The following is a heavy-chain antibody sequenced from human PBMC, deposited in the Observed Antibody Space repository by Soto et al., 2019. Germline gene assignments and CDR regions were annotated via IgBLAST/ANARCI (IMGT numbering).Heavy chain of an antibody. V-gene: IGHV4-59*01. J-gene: IGHJ5*02. Sequence: SETLSLTCTVSGGSTSSYYWSWIRQPPGKGLEWIGYIYYSGSTNYNPSLKSRVTISVDTSKNQFSLKLSSVTTADTAVYYCARVGGDYYGSGSYYWNWFDPWGQGTLVTVSS. D-gene: IGHD3-10*01. CDR1: GGSTSSYY. CDR2: IYYSGST. CDR3: ARVGGDYYGSGSYYWNWFDP.